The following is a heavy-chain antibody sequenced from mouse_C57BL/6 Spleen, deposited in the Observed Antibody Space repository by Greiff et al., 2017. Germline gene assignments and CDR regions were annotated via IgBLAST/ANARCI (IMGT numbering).Heavy chain of an antibody. V-gene: IGHV1-26*01. J-gene: IGHJ3*01. CDR1: GYTFTDYY. CDR2: INPNNGGT. D-gene: IGHD2-3*01. CDR3: APYDGYLLFAY. Sequence: VQLQQSGPELVKPGASVKISCKASGYTFTDYYMNWVKQSHGKSLEWIGDINPNNGGTSYNQKFKGKATLTVDKSSSTAYMELRGLTSEDSAGYYCAPYDGYLLFAYWGQGTLVTVSA.